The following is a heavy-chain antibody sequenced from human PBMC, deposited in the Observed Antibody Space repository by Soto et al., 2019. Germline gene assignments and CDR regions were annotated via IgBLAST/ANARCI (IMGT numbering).Heavy chain of an antibody. Sequence: NPSETLSLTCTLSGDSVTSYYWSWIRQSPGKGLEWIGSMHYSGISHYNPSLKSRLTISVDTSKNQFTLQLTSVTAADTAVYYCARQLGVYDFWSGYYYYYYYAMDVWGQGTTVTAP. D-gene: IGHD3-3*01. CDR1: GDSVTSYY. J-gene: IGHJ6*02. CDR2: MHYSGIS. V-gene: IGHV4-59*08. CDR3: ARQLGVYDFWSGYYYYYYYAMDV.